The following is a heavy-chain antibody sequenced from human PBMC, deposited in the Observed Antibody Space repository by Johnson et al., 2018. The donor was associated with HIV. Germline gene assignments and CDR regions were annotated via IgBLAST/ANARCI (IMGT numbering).Heavy chain of an antibody. V-gene: IGHV3-66*03. CDR2: INSDGSST. CDR3: AKGRWEATTYDDAFD. CDR1: GFTVSTNY. Sequence: VQLVESGGGLIQPGGSLRLSCAASGFTVSTNYMSWVRQAPGRGLEWVSRINSDGSSTSYADSVKGRFTISRDDARNTLYLQMNSLRAEDTAVYYCAKGRWEATTYDDAFD. J-gene: IGHJ3*01. D-gene: IGHD1-26*01.